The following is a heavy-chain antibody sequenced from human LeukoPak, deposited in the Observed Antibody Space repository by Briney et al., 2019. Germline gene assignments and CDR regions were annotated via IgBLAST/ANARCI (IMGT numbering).Heavy chain of an antibody. CDR1: GFTFSSYS. V-gene: IGHV3-48*01. Sequence: GGSLRLSCAASGFTFSSYSMNWVRQAPGKGLEWVSYISSSSSTIYYADSVKGRFTISRDNAKNSLYLQMNSLRAEDTAVYYCASPKTYYYDSSDAFDIWGQGTMVTVSS. CDR3: ASPKTYYYDSSDAFDI. CDR2: ISSSSSTI. D-gene: IGHD3-22*01. J-gene: IGHJ3*02.